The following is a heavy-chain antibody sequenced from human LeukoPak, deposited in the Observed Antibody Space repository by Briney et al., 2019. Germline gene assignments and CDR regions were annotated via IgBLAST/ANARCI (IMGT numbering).Heavy chain of an antibody. D-gene: IGHD1-7*01. Sequence: GGSLRLSCAASGFTFSNYDMPWVRQAAGKGLEWISTIGTAGDTYYLASVEGRFTISRENAKNSLYLQINSLRVGDTAIYYCARERLGATKRVVNYDFDLWGRGTLVTVSS. CDR3: ARERLGATKRVVNYDFDL. CDR1: GFTFSNYD. V-gene: IGHV3-13*01. J-gene: IGHJ2*01. CDR2: IGTAGDT.